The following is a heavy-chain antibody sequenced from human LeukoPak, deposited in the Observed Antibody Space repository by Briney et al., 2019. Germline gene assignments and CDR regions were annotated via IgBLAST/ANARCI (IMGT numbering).Heavy chain of an antibody. CDR1: GFTFSRYA. D-gene: IGHD3-3*01. J-gene: IGHJ4*02. Sequence: GGSLRLSCAASGFTFSRYAMHWVRQAPGKGLEYVSAISSNGGSTYYANSVKGRFTISRDNSKNTLFLQMGSLRAEDMALYYCARDLTIFGVGQPDYWGQGTLVTVSS. CDR2: ISSNGGST. V-gene: IGHV3-64*01. CDR3: ARDLTIFGVGQPDY.